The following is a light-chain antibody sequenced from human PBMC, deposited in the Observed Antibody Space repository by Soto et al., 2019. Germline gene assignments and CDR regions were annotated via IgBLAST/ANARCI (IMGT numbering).Light chain of an antibody. CDR1: QSVSSNY. J-gene: IGKJ4*01. V-gene: IGKV3-20*01. CDR2: GAS. Sequence: EIVLTQSPGTLSLSPGERATLSCRASQSVSSNYLAWYQHKPGQAPRLLIYGASSRATGIPDRFSGSGSGTEFTLTISRLEPEDFAVYNCQQYGNSPLTFGGGTKVEIK. CDR3: QQYGNSPLT.